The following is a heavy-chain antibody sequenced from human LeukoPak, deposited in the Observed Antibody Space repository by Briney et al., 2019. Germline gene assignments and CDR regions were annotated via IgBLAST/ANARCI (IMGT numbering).Heavy chain of an antibody. CDR1: GFAFSDYY. Sequence: GGSLRLSCAASGFAFSDYYMSWIRQAPGKGLEWVSYISSSSSTIYYADSVKGRFTISMDNAKNSLYLQMNSLRAEDTAVYYCAKAPDYGGNSIDYWGQGTLVTVSS. J-gene: IGHJ4*02. D-gene: IGHD4-23*01. V-gene: IGHV3-11*01. CDR3: AKAPDYGGNSIDY. CDR2: ISSSSSTI.